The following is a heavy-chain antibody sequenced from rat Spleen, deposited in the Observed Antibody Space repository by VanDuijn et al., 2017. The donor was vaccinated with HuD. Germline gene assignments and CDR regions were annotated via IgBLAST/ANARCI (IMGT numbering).Heavy chain of an antibody. D-gene: IGHD1-12*02. Sequence: EVQLVESGGGLVHPGRSLKLSCVASGFTFNNDWMTWIRQPPGEGLEWVASSAYKGGSAYYPDAVQRRFNISRDNAKRTLYLQMNSLRSEYTATYYCARPPYDGTYYHYFDYWGQGVMVTVSS. CDR1: GFTFNNDW. CDR3: ARPPYDGTYYHYFDY. J-gene: IGHJ2*01. CDR2: SAYKGGSA. V-gene: IGHV5-31*01.